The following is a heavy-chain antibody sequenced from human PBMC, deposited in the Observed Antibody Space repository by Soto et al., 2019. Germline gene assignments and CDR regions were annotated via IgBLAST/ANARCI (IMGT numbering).Heavy chain of an antibody. D-gene: IGHD5-12*01. CDR3: ARHEIGYDWREFEY. V-gene: IGHV4-59*08. Sequence: QVQLQESGPGLVKPSETLSLTCTVSGASISSYYWSWIRQPPGKGLEWIGYIHNSGSTNYNPSLQSRVTISVDTSKNKFSLKLRSVTAADTAVYYCARHEIGYDWREFEYWGQGTLVTVSS. CDR2: IHNSGST. CDR1: GASISSYY. J-gene: IGHJ4*02.